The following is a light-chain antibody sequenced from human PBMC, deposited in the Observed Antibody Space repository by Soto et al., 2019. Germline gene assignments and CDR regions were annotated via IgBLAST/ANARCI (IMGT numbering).Light chain of an antibody. Sequence: EIVLTQSPGTLSLSPGERATLSCRASQSVRGNYLAWYQQKPGQAPRLLISGASSRASGIQDRFSGSGSGTDFTLTISSLGPKGVAVYYCQQYGFSLRAFGQGSKVEI. CDR1: QSVRGNY. CDR3: QQYGFSLRA. J-gene: IGKJ1*01. CDR2: GAS. V-gene: IGKV3-20*01.